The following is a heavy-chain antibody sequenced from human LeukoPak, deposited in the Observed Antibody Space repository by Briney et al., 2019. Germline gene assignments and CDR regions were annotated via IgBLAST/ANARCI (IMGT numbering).Heavy chain of an antibody. V-gene: IGHV3-7*01. CDR2: IKQDESEK. CDR1: GFTFSSYW. J-gene: IGHJ4*02. CDR3: ARAGSFSSSYGISWDY. D-gene: IGHD2-15*01. Sequence: PGGSLRLSCAASGFTFSSYWMSWVRQAPGKGLEWVANIKQDESEKYYVDSVKGRFTISRDNAKNSLFLQMNSLRAEDTAVYYCARAGSFSSSYGISWDYWGQGDLVAVSS.